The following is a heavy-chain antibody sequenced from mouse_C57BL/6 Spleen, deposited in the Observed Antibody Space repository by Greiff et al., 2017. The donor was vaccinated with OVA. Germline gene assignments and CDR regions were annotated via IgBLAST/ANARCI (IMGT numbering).Heavy chain of an antibody. J-gene: IGHJ3*01. V-gene: IGHV1-81*01. CDR1: GYTFTSYG. CDR3: APDGYYPLEIAY. D-gene: IGHD2-3*01. Sequence: QVQLQQSGAELARPGASVKLSCKASGYTFTSYGISWVKQRTGQGLEWIGEIYPRSGNTYYNEKFKGKATLTADKSSSAAYMELRSLTSEDSAVYFCAPDGYYPLEIAYWGQGTLVTVSA. CDR2: IYPRSGNT.